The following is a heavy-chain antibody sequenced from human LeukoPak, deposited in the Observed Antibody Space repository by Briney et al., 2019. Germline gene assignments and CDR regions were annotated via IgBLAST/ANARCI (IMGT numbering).Heavy chain of an antibody. V-gene: IGHV1-46*01. CDR3: ARDFYDFWSGYRGPDY. CDR2: INPSGGST. J-gene: IGHJ4*02. Sequence: ASVKVSCKASGYTFTSYYMHWVRQAPGQGLEWMGIINPSGGSTSYAQKSQGRVTMTRDTSTSTVYMELSSLRSEDTAVYYCARDFYDFWSGYRGPDYWGQGTLVTVSS. D-gene: IGHD3-3*01. CDR1: GYTFTSYY.